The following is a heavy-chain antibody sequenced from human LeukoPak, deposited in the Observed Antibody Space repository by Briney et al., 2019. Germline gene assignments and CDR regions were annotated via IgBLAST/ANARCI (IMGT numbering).Heavy chain of an antibody. Sequence: SVKVSCKASGGTFSSYAISWVRQAPGQGLGWMGGIIPIFGTANYAQKFQGRVTITTDESTSTAYMELSSLRSEDTAVYYCARVSGVGTDDAFDIWGQGTMVTVSS. CDR2: IIPIFGTA. CDR1: GGTFSSYA. V-gene: IGHV1-69*05. CDR3: ARVSGVGTDDAFDI. J-gene: IGHJ3*02. D-gene: IGHD2-8*02.